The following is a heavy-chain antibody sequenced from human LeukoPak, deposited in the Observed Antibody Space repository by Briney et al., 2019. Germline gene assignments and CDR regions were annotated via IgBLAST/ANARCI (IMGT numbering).Heavy chain of an antibody. CDR3: ARDKWGVRGRFFDI. D-gene: IGHD3-10*01. CDR1: GGSFSGYY. Sequence: SETLSLTCAVYGGSFSGYYWSWIRQPPGKGLEWIGEINHSGSTNYNPSLKSRVTISVDTSKNQFSLKLSSVTAVDTAVYYCARDKWGVRGRFFDIWGQGTMVTVSS. J-gene: IGHJ3*02. CDR2: INHSGST. V-gene: IGHV4-34*01.